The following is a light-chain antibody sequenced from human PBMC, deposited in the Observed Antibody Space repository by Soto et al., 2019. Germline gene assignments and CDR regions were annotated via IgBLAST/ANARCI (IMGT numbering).Light chain of an antibody. CDR1: QSISSY. V-gene: IGKV1-39*01. Sequence: DIQMTQSPSSLSASVGDRVTITCRASQSISSYLNWYPQKPGKAPKLLIYAASSLQSGVPSRFSGSGSGTDFTLTISSLQPEDFATYYCQQSYSTPPAWTFGQGTKVEIK. CDR2: AAS. J-gene: IGKJ1*01. CDR3: QQSYSTPPAWT.